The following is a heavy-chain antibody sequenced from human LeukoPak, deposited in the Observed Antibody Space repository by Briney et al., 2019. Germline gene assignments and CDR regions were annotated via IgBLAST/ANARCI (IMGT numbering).Heavy chain of an antibody. Sequence: GGSLRLSCAASGFNFDDYGMSWVRQAPGKGLEWGSGINWNGGSNGYADSVKGRFTISRDNAKNSLYLQMNSLRAEDTALYYCARDRGTGTTDFDYWGQGTLVTVSS. D-gene: IGHD1-7*01. CDR1: GFNFDDYG. CDR3: ARDRGTGTTDFDY. CDR2: INWNGGSN. V-gene: IGHV3-20*04. J-gene: IGHJ4*02.